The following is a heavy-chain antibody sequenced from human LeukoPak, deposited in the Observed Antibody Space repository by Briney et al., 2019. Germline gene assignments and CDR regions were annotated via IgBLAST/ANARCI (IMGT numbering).Heavy chain of an antibody. CDR3: ARSWMPTPRPIHRGTVTTSVAYGY. J-gene: IGHJ4*02. Sequence: GASVKVSCKASGYTFTGYYMHWVRQAPGQGLEWMGWINPNSGGTNYAQKFQGRVTMTRDTSISTAYMELSRLRSDDTAVYYCARSWMPTPRPIHRGTVTTSVAYGYWGQGTLVTVSS. CDR2: INPNSGGT. CDR1: GYTFTGYY. D-gene: IGHD4-17*01. V-gene: IGHV1-2*02.